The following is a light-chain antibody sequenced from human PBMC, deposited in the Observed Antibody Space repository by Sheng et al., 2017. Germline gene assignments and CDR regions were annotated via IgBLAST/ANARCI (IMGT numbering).Light chain of an antibody. Sequence: DIQMTQSPSSLSPSVGDRVAITCQASQDINKYLNWFQQKPGKAPKLLIYDASTLNTGVPSRFSGGGSGTHFTLTINTLQPEDVATYYCQQYHDLPITFGQGTRLEIK. CDR3: QQYHDLPIT. V-gene: IGKV1-33*01. CDR1: QDINKY. J-gene: IGKJ5*01. CDR2: DAS.